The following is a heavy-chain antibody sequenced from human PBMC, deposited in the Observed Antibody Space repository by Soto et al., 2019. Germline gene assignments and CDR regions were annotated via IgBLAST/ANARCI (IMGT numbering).Heavy chain of an antibody. V-gene: IGHV1-69*01. CDR1: GGTFSSYA. CDR3: AKTTYYDFWSGYYTGKDYYGMDV. Sequence: QVQLVQSGAEVKKPGSSVKVSCKASGGTFSSYAISWVRQAPGQGLEWMGGIIPIFGTANYAQKFQGRVTITADESTSSAYMELSSLRSEDTAVYYCAKTTYYDFWSGYYTGKDYYGMDVWSQGTTVTVSS. D-gene: IGHD3-3*01. CDR2: IIPIFGTA. J-gene: IGHJ6*02.